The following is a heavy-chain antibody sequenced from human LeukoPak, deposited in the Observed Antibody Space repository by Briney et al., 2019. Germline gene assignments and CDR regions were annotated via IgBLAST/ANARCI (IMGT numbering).Heavy chain of an antibody. Sequence: SETVSLTCAISGGSFTDYYWSWIRQPPGKGLEWIGDINDSGSTNSSPSLRSRVVISLDTSKSQLSLKLSPVTAADTATYFCARAGRGTSSRALDYWGQGTLVTV. J-gene: IGHJ4*02. CDR1: GGSFTDYY. CDR2: INDSGST. D-gene: IGHD1-1*01. CDR3: ARAGRGTSSRALDY. V-gene: IGHV4-34*01.